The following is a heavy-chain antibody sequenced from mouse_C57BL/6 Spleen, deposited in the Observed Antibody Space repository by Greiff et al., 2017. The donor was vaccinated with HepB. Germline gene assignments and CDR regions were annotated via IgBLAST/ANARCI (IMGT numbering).Heavy chain of an antibody. D-gene: IGHD2-4*01. Sequence: EVKLEESGGGLVQPGGSMKLSCAASGFTFSDAWMDWVRQSPEKGLEWVAEIRNKANNHATYYAESVKGRVTISRDDSKSRVYLQMNSLRGEDNGIYYCTRGGDYDGAYNAMDYWGQGTSVTVSS. V-gene: IGHV6-6*01. CDR1: GFTFSDAW. CDR3: TRGGDYDGAYNAMDY. J-gene: IGHJ4*01. CDR2: IRNKANNHAT.